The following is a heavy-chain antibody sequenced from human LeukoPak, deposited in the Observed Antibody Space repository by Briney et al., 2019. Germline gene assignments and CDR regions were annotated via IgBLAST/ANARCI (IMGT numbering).Heavy chain of an antibody. V-gene: IGHV4-39*01. J-gene: IGHJ4*02. Sequence: NASETLSLTCTVSGGSISSSSYYWGWIRQPPGKGLEWIGSIYYSGSTYYNPSLKSRVTISVDTSKNQFSLKLSSVTAADTAVYYCARLSYSSSGYWGQGTLVTVSS. CDR3: ARLSYSSSGY. CDR2: IYYSGST. D-gene: IGHD6-6*01. CDR1: GGSISSSSYY.